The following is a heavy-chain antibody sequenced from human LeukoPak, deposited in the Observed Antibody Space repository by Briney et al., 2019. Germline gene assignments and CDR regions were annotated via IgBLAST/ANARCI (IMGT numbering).Heavy chain of an antibody. Sequence: SVKVSCKASGGTFSSYAISWVRQAPGQGLEWMGGIIPIFGTANYAQKFQGRVTITADESTSTAYMELSSLRSEDTAVYYCARQFVVRGVIIFSRGDYYYGMDVWGQGTTVTVYS. CDR2: IIPIFGTA. CDR3: ARQFVVRGVIIFSRGDYYYGMDV. CDR1: GGTFSSYA. D-gene: IGHD3-10*01. V-gene: IGHV1-69*01. J-gene: IGHJ6*02.